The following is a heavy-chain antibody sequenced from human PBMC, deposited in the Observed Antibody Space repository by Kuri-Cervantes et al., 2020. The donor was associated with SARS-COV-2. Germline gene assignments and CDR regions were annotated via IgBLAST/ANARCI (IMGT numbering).Heavy chain of an antibody. CDR3: ARADFWSGYYIDY. CDR2: ISSSSSYT. Sequence: GESLKISCAASGFTFSSYWMSWVRQAPGKGLEWVSSISSSSSYTYYADSVKGRFTISRDNAKNSLYLQMNSLRAEDTAVYYCARADFWSGYYIDYWGQGTLVTVSS. V-gene: IGHV3-21*01. J-gene: IGHJ4*02. D-gene: IGHD3-3*01. CDR1: GFTFSSYW.